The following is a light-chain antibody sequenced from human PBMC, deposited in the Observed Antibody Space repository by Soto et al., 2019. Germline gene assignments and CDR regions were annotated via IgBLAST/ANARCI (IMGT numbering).Light chain of an antibody. CDR1: SNDVGSYDL. Sequence: QSALTQPASVSGSPRQSITISCTGTSNDVGSYDLVSWYQQHPGKAPKLIIYDVSKRPSGVSSRFSGSKSGNTASLTISGLQAEDEADYYCCSYAGSTTYVFGTGTKVTVL. V-gene: IGLV2-23*02. J-gene: IGLJ1*01. CDR3: CSYAGSTTYV. CDR2: DVS.